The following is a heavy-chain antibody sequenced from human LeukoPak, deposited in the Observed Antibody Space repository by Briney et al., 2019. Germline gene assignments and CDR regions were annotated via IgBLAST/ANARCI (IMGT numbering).Heavy chain of an antibody. CDR2: IYYSGST. CDR3: ARSVWGVTRCFDY. CDR1: GGSISSGGYY. V-gene: IGHV4-31*03. J-gene: IGHJ4*02. D-gene: IGHD3-16*01. Sequence: SETLSLTCTVSGGSISSGGYYWSWIRQHPGKGLEWIGYIYYSGSTYYNPSLKSRVTISVDTSKNQFSLKLSSVTAADTAVYYCARSVWGVTRCFDYWGQGTLVTVSS.